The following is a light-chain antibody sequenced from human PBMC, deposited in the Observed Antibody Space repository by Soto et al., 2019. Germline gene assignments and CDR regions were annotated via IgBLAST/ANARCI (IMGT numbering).Light chain of an antibody. J-gene: IGKJ4*01. V-gene: IGKV1-9*01. CDR3: QQLNSYPQT. CDR1: QGISSY. CDR2: AAS. Sequence: IQLTQSPSSLSASVGDRVTITCRASQGISSYLACYQQKPGKAPKLLIYAASTLQSGVPSRFSGSGSETDFTLTISSLKPEDVATYYCQQLNSYPQTFGGGTKVEIK.